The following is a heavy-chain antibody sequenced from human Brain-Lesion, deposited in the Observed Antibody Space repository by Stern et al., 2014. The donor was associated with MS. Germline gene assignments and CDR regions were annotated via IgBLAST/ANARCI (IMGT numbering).Heavy chain of an antibody. CDR2: ISWNSNSI. CDR3: AKGLSTGGLDY. D-gene: IGHD1-1*01. CDR1: GFTFDDYA. J-gene: IGHJ4*02. V-gene: IGHV3-9*01. Sequence: EVQLVESGGGLVQPGTSLRLSCAASGFTFDDYAMHWVRQVPGTGLEWVSIISWNSNSIDYVDSVKGRFTISRDNAKNSLYLQMNSLRAEDTALYFCAKGLSTGGLDYWGQGTLVTVSS.